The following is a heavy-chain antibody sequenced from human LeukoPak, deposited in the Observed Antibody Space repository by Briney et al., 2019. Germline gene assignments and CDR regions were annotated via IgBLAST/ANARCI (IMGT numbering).Heavy chain of an antibody. J-gene: IGHJ3*02. CDR2: INPNSGGT. D-gene: IGHD3-10*01. CDR3: ARAARAGWFGESFGAFDI. Sequence: ASVKVSCKSSGYTFTCYYMHWVRQAPGQGLEWMGLINPNSGGTNYAQKFQGWVTMTRDTSISTAYMELSRLRSDDTAVYYCARAARAGWFGESFGAFDIWGQGTMVTVSS. CDR1: GYTFTCYY. V-gene: IGHV1-2*04.